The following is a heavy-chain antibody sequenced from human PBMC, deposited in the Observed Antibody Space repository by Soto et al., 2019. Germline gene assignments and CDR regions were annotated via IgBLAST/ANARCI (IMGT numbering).Heavy chain of an antibody. CDR3: ARLVYDTRLNYMYFDF. CDR2: IFHDGTA. J-gene: IGHJ4*02. CDR1: GVSISSGNW. D-gene: IGHD3-10*01. V-gene: IGHV4-4*02. Sequence: SDTLSLTCAVSGVSISSGNWWTWVRQSPQRGLEYIGEIFHDGTANYYPSFERRVAISVDTSKNQFSLKLTSVTAADTAIYFCARLVYDTRLNYMYFDFWGQGTLVTVSS.